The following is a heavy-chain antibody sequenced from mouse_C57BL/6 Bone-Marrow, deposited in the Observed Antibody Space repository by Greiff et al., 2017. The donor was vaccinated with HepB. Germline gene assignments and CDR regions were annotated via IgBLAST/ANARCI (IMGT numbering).Heavy chain of an antibody. Sequence: EVQLVESGGGLVQPGGSLKLSCAASGFTFSDYYMYWVRQTPEKRLEWVAYISNGGGSTYYPDTVKGRFTISRDNAKNTLYLQMSRLKSEDTAMYYCARPGNYSNYVDYWGQGTTLTVSS. CDR1: GFTFSDYY. J-gene: IGHJ2*01. D-gene: IGHD2-5*01. CDR2: ISNGGGST. CDR3: ARPGNYSNYVDY. V-gene: IGHV5-12*01.